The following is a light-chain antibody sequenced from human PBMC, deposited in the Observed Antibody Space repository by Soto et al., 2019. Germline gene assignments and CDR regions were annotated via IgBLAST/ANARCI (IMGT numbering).Light chain of an antibody. CDR3: MQALQTPRT. Sequence: EIVMTQSPLSLPVTPGEPASISCKSSQSLLHSNGYNFLDWYLQKPGQSPRLLIYLGSNRASGVPDRVSGSGSGTDFTLKISRVEAEDVGVYYCMQALQTPRTFGQGTKVELK. CDR2: LGS. J-gene: IGKJ1*01. V-gene: IGKV2-28*01. CDR1: QSLLHSNGYNF.